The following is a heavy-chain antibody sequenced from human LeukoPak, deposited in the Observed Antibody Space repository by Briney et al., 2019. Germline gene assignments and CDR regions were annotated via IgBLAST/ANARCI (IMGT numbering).Heavy chain of an antibody. CDR2: ITAYNVNT. CDR1: RYTFSSYV. V-gene: IGHV1-18*01. Sequence: ASVKVSCKASRYTFSSYVITWVRQAPGQGLEWMGWITAYNVNTNYAQKLQGRVTMTADTSTSTAYMELGTLRSDDTAVYYCATDSSGQTGVTTPYYWGQGTTVTVSS. CDR3: ATDSSGQTGVTTPYY. D-gene: IGHD4-17*01. J-gene: IGHJ6*02.